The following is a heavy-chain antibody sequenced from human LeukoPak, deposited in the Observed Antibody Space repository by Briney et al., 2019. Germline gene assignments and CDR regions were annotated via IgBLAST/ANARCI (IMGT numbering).Heavy chain of an antibody. V-gene: IGHV1-2*04. CDR2: INPNSGGT. J-gene: IGHJ5*02. D-gene: IGHD3-3*02. CDR3: ARNSNHFLRCSLRFDP. CDR1: GYTFTGYY. Sequence: GASVTVSCKASGYTFTGYYMHWVRQAPGQGLEWMGWINPNSGGTNYAQKFQGWVTMTRDTSISTAYMELSRLRSDDTAGYYCARNSNHFLRCSLRFDPWGQGTLVTLPS.